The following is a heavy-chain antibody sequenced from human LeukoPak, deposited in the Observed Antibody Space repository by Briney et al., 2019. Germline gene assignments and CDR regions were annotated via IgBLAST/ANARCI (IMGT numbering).Heavy chain of an antibody. CDR2: ISSSSSYT. Sequence: GGSLRLSCAASGFTFSDYYMSWIRQAPGKGLEWVSYISSSSSYTNYADSVKGRFTISRDNAENSLYLQMNSLRAEDTAVYYCARSPLGAAADPYFDYWGQGTLVTVSS. CDR3: ARSPLGAAADPYFDY. D-gene: IGHD6-13*01. J-gene: IGHJ4*02. CDR1: GFTFSDYY. V-gene: IGHV3-11*06.